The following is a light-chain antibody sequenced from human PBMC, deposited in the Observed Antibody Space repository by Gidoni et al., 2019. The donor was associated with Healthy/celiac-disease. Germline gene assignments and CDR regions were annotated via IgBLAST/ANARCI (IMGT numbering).Light chain of an antibody. CDR1: QGISSY. J-gene: IGKJ4*01. CDR2: AAS. CDR3: QQYYSYPLT. Sequence: AIRMTQSPSSFSASTGDSVTITCRASQGISSYLAWYQQKPGKAPKLLIYAASTLQSGVPSRFSGSGSGTDFTLTISCLQSEDVATYYCQQYYSYPLTFGGGTKVEIK. V-gene: IGKV1-8*01.